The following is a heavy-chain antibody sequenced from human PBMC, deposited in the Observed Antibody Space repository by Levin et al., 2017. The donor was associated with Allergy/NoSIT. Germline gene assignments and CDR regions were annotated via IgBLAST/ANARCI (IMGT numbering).Heavy chain of an antibody. CDR3: ARLALGYMDV. Sequence: GESLKISCAASGFTFSAYSMIWFRQAPGKGLEWVSSITSTSSHIYYADSVKGRFTFSRDNARNSLYLQMNSLRAEDTAVYYCARLALGYMDVWGKGTTVTVSS. V-gene: IGHV3-21*06. CDR1: GFTFSAYS. J-gene: IGHJ6*03. CDR2: ITSTSSHI.